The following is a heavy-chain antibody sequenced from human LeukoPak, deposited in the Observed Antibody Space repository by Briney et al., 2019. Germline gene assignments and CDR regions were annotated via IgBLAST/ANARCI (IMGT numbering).Heavy chain of an antibody. V-gene: IGHV3-48*03. J-gene: IGHJ4*02. CDR3: ARRSGYDGSFDY. D-gene: IGHD5-12*01. CDR2: ISSSGSTI. CDR1: GFTFSSYE. Sequence: PGGSLRLSCAAPGFTFSSYEMNWVRQAPGKGLEWVSYISSSGSTIYYADSVKGRFTISRDNAKNSLYLQMNSLRAEDTAVYYCARRSGYDGSFDYWGQGTLVTVSS.